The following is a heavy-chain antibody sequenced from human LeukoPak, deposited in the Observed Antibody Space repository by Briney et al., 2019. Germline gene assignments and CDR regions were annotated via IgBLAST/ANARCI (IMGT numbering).Heavy chain of an antibody. CDR1: GGSISNYY. J-gene: IGHJ6*02. Sequence: SETLSLTCTVSGGSISNYYWGWIRQPPGKGLEWIGSIYYSGSTYYNPSLKSRVTISVDTSKNQFSLKLSSVTAAETAVYFCARRYLGYCSGDSCPLNYYGMDVWGQGTTVTVSS. CDR3: ARRYLGYCSGDSCPLNYYGMDV. CDR2: IYYSGST. V-gene: IGHV4-39*01. D-gene: IGHD2-15*01.